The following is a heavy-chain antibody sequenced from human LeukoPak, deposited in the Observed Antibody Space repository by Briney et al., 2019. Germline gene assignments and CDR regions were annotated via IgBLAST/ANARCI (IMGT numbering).Heavy chain of an antibody. CDR2: IWYDGSNK. J-gene: IGHJ4*02. Sequence: PGRSLRLSCAASEFTFSSYGMHWVRQAPGKGLEWVAVIWYDGSNKYYADSVKGRFTISRDNSKNTLYLQMNSLRAEDTAVYYCAKEAYIEMATITPDYWGQGTLVTVSS. CDR3: AKEAYIEMATITPDY. V-gene: IGHV3-33*06. CDR1: EFTFSSYG. D-gene: IGHD5-24*01.